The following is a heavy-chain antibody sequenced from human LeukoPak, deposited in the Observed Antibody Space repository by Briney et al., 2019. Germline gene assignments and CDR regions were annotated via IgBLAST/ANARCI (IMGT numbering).Heavy chain of an antibody. J-gene: IGHJ4*02. CDR1: GYTFTSFY. CDR2: INPSGGVT. Sequence: ASVKVSCKASGYTFTSFYVHWVRQAPGQGLEWMGLINPSGGVTSYAQKFQGRVTVTRDMSTSTVYMELSGLGSEDTAVYYCARDFGNVWYYFDSWGQGTLVTVSS. CDR3: ARDFGNVWYYFDS. D-gene: IGHD2-8*02. V-gene: IGHV1-46*01.